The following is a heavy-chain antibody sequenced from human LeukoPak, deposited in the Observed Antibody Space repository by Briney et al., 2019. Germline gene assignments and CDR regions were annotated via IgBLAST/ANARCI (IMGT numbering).Heavy chain of an antibody. CDR2: ISSTSTYI. Sequence: GGSLRLSCAASGFTFSNYKMNWVRQAPGKGLEWVSSISSTSTYINYADSVKGRFTISRDNAKKSLYLQMNSLRAEDTAFYYCARVGYSSGWRTPDFDYWGQGTLVTVSS. CDR3: ARVGYSSGWRTPDFDY. CDR1: GFTFSNYK. V-gene: IGHV3-21*01. D-gene: IGHD6-19*01. J-gene: IGHJ4*02.